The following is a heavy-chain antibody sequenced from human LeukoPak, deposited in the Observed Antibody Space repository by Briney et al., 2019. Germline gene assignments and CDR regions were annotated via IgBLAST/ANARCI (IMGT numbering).Heavy chain of an antibody. CDR1: IFTFSPYA. V-gene: IGHV3-23*01. CDR2: ISGSGGGT. D-gene: IGHD6-13*01. J-gene: IGHJ4*02. Sequence: AGGSLRLSCAPAIFTFSPYAKSWVRQAPGKGLECVSTISGSGGGTDYADSVKGRFTISRDNSRNTLFLQMNSLRAEDTAVYYCARNRGYSSSSYFDYWGQGTLVTVSS. CDR3: ARNRGYSSSSYFDY.